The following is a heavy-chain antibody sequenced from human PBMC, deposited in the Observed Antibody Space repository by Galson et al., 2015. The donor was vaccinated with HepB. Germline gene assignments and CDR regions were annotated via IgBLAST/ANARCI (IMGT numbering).Heavy chain of an antibody. Sequence: SLRLSCAASGFTFSSYSMNWVRQAPGKGLEWVSSISSSSSYIYYADSVKGRFTISRDNAKNSLYLQMNSLRAEDTAVYYCARDTPIVGAVHGVYFDYWGQGTLVTVSS. V-gene: IGHV3-21*01. J-gene: IGHJ4*02. CDR1: GFTFSSYS. D-gene: IGHD1-26*01. CDR3: ARDTPIVGAVHGVYFDY. CDR2: ISSSSSYI.